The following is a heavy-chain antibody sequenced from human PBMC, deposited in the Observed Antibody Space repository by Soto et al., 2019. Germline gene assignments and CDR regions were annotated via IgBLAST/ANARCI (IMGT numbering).Heavy chain of an antibody. Sequence: EVQLLESGGGLVQPGGSLRLSCAASGFTFSIYDMSWVRQAPGKGLEWVSTISGSGDATYYADSVEDRFTISRDTSKNTLYLPMSSLRAEDTAVYYCAKAYGFDHWGQGTLVTVS. J-gene: IGHJ4*02. CDR3: AKAYGFDH. CDR1: GFTFSIYD. CDR2: ISGSGDAT. D-gene: IGHD3-10*01. V-gene: IGHV3-23*01.